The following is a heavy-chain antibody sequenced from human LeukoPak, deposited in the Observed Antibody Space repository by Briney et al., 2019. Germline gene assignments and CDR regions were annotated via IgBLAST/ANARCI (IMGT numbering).Heavy chain of an antibody. V-gene: IGHV1-18*01. CDR2: ISAYNGNT. J-gene: IGHJ5*02. D-gene: IGHD2-2*02. CDR3: ARDSPGDQLLYLGFDP. CDR1: GYTFTSYA. Sequence: ASVKVSCKASGYTFTSYAMHWVRQAPGQRLEWMGWISAYNGNTNYAQKLQGRVTMTTDTSTSTAYMELRSLRSDDTAVYYCARDSPGDQLLYLGFDPWGQGTLVTVSS.